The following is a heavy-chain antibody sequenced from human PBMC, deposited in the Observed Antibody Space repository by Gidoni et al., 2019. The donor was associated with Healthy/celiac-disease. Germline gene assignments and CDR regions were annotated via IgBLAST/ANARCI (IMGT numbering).Heavy chain of an antibody. V-gene: IGHV4-61*02. D-gene: IGHD6-6*01. CDR2: NYTSGST. CDR1: GGPISSGSYY. J-gene: IGHJ3*02. CDR3: AGSYGSSLGI. Sequence: QVQLQESGPGLVKPSQTLSLTCTVPGGPISSGSYYWSWIRHPAGKGLELIGSNYTSGSTNENPSRKSGVTMSVDTSKNQFSLKLSSVTAADTAVYDCAGSYGSSLGIWGQGTMVTVSS.